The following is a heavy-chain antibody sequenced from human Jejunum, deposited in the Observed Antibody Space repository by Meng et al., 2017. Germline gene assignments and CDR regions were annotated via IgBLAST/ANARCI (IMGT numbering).Heavy chain of an antibody. V-gene: IGHV3-23*01. J-gene: IGHJ3*02. Sequence: GESLKISCAASGFTFSAYVMGWVRQGPGKGLEWVSSIYPSGASTFHADSVKGRFTISRDNSENAMYLQMSSLRADDTAIYYCAKGVKRGAYYVAFDIWDQGTTVTVSS. CDR3: AKGVKRGAYYVAFDI. CDR1: GFTFSAYV. CDR2: IYPSGAST. D-gene: IGHD3-10*02.